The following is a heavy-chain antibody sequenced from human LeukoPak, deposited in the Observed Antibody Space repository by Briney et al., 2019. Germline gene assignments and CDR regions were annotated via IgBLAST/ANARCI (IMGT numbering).Heavy chain of an antibody. J-gene: IGHJ6*02. CDR2: ISAYNGNT. CDR1: GGTFSSYA. CDR3: ARVSTYYDSSGYYYGMGV. V-gene: IGHV1-18*01. D-gene: IGHD3-22*01. Sequence: ASVKVSCKASGGTFSSYAISWVRQAPGQGLEWMGWISAYNGNTNYAQKLQGRVTMTTDTSTSTAYMELRSLRSDDTAVYYCARVSTYYDSSGYYYGMGVWGQGTTVTVSS.